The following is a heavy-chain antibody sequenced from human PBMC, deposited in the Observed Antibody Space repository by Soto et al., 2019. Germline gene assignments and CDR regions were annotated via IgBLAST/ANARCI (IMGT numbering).Heavy chain of an antibody. V-gene: IGHV1-58*01. J-gene: IGHJ4*02. CDR1: GFTFTSSA. Sequence: ASVKVSCKASGFTFTSSAVQWVRQARGQRLEWIGWIVVGSGNTNYAQKFQERVTITRDMSTSTAYMELSSLRFEDTAVYYCAASPPDQGYSAIDYSGPGTLVTVSS. D-gene: IGHD3-22*01. CDR3: AASPPDQGYSAIDY. CDR2: IVVGSGNT.